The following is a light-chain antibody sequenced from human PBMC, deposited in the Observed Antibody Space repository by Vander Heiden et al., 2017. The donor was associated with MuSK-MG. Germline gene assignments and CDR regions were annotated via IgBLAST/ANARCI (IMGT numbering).Light chain of an antibody. Sequence: DIVLTQSPGTLSLSPGERATLSCRAGQSVHSSNVAWYQQKPGQAPRLLIYGSSSRATGIPDRFSGSGSGTDFTLTISRLEPEDAAVYYCQQYGSSRTFGQGTKVEIK. CDR2: GSS. J-gene: IGKJ1*01. V-gene: IGKV3-20*01. CDR3: QQYGSSRT. CDR1: QSVHSSN.